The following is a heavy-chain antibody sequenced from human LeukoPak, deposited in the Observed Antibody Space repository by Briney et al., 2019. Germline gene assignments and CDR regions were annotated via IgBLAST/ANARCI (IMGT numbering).Heavy chain of an antibody. J-gene: IGHJ6*02. D-gene: IGHD3-9*01. Sequence: GGSLRLSCAASGFTFSDYYMSWIRQAPGKGLEWVSYISSSGSTIYYADSVKGRFTISRDNAKNSLYLQMNSLRAEDTAVYYCASGSYDILTSTYYYYGMDVWGQGTTVTVSS. V-gene: IGHV3-11*01. CDR3: ASGSYDILTSTYYYYGMDV. CDR1: GFTFSDYY. CDR2: ISSSGSTI.